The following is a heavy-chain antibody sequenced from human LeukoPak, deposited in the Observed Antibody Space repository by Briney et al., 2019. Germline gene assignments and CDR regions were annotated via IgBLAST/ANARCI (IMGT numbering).Heavy chain of an antibody. CDR3: ASGFPAAQQSLKY. D-gene: IGHD2-2*01. Sequence: GGSLRLSRAASGFTVSSNYMSWVRQAPGKGLEWVSVIYSGGSTYYADSVKGRFTISRDNSKNTLYLQMNSLRAEDTAVYYCASGFPAAQQSLKYWGQGTLVTVSS. CDR1: GFTVSSNY. CDR2: IYSGGST. V-gene: IGHV3-53*01. J-gene: IGHJ4*02.